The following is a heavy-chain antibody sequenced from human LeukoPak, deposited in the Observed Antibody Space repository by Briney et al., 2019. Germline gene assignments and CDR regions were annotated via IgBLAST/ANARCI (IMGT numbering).Heavy chain of an antibody. Sequence: PGGSLRLSCAASGLTVSSNYMSWVRQPPGKGLEWVSVLYSGGTTYYTDSVKGRFTISRDNSKNTVYLQMNSLRAEDTAVYYCATERLRDGYWGQGTLVTVSS. CDR3: ATERLRDGY. J-gene: IGHJ4*02. CDR1: GLTVSSNY. D-gene: IGHD4-17*01. CDR2: LYSGGTT. V-gene: IGHV3-53*03.